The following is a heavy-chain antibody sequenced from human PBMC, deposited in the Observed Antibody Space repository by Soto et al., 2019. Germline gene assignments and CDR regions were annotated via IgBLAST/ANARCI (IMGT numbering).Heavy chain of an antibody. CDR3: AKATATGGGAFEI. J-gene: IGHJ3*02. Sequence: GGSLRLSCAVSGFICSSYDMSWVRQAPGKGLEWVSTILVGGSTHYEDSVKGRFTISRDTSKNTVYLQMNSLTAGDTAMYYCAKATATGGGAFEICGQGTMVTVSS. V-gene: IGHV3-23*01. CDR1: GFICSSYD. D-gene: IGHD2-8*02. CDR2: ILVGGST.